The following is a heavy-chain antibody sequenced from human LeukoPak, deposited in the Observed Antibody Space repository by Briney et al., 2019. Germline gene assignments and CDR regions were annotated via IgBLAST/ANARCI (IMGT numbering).Heavy chain of an antibody. CDR3: ARAGYTYGYFSWFDP. D-gene: IGHD5-18*01. CDR2: IKQSGSEK. J-gene: IGHJ5*02. Sequence: GGSLRLSCTASGFTLSSYWMSWVRQAPGKGLEWVANIKQSGSEKYYVDSVKGRFTISRDNAKNSLYLQMTSLKAADTAVYFCARAGYTYGYFSWFDPWGQGTLVTVSS. CDR1: GFTLSSYW. V-gene: IGHV3-7*01.